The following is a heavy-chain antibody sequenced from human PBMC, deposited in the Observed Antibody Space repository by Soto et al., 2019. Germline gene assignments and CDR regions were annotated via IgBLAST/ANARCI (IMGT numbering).Heavy chain of an antibody. CDR1: VFTFSSYA. CDR3: ARDPRLDFWSGYLDY. J-gene: IGHJ4*02. V-gene: IGHV3-30-3*01. Sequence: GGSLRLSGAASVFTFSSYAMHWVRQAPGKGLGWVAVISYDGSNKYYADSVKGRFTISRDNSKNTLYLQMNSLRAEDTAVYYCARDPRLDFWSGYLDYWGQGTLVTVSS. D-gene: IGHD3-3*01. CDR2: ISYDGSNK.